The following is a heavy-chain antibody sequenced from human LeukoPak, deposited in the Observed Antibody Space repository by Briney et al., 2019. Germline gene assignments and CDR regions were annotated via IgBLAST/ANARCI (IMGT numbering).Heavy chain of an antibody. Sequence: PGGSLRLSCAASGFTVSSNFMSWVRQAPGKGLQWVSIIYSGGSTDYADSVRGRFSVSRDSPKNTLSLQMNSLRADDTAVYYCARGSGSGWPLDFWGQGTLVTVSS. CDR3: ARGSGSGWPLDF. V-gene: IGHV3-53*01. CDR2: IYSGGST. CDR1: GFTVSSNF. D-gene: IGHD6-19*01. J-gene: IGHJ4*02.